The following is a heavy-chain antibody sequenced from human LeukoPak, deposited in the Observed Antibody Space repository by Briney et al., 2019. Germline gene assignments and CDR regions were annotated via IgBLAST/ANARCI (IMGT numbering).Heavy chain of an antibody. D-gene: IGHD4-17*01. CDR3: ARGRRYGDYYDY. J-gene: IGHJ4*01. CDR1: GGSFSGYY. Sequence: SETLSLTCAVYGGSFSGYYWSWIRQPPGKGLEWIGEINHSGSTNYNPSLKSRVTISVDTSKNQYSLKLSSVTAADTAVYYCARGRRYGDYYDYWGQGTLVTVSS. V-gene: IGHV4-34*01. CDR2: INHSGST.